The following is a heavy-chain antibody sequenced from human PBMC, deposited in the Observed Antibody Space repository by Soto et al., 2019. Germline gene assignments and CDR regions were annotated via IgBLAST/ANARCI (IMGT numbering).Heavy chain of an antibody. J-gene: IGHJ3*01. CDR2: ISDSSSTT. D-gene: IGHD3-22*01. V-gene: IGHV3-23*01. CDR3: ARPQIAMIVLKIYYVL. CDR1: GFTFSDYA. Sequence: GGSLRLSCAASGFTFSDYAMTWVRQAPGKGLEWVASISDSSSTTYYADSVKGRFTISRDNSKNTLYLQMDTLRAEDTAVYYCARPQIAMIVLKIYYVLWGQGTMVTVSS.